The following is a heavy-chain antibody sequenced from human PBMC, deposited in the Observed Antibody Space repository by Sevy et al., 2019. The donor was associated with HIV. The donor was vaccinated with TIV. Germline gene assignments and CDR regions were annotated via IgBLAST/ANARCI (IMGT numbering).Heavy chain of an antibody. D-gene: IGHD4-17*01. Sequence: GGSLRLSCTASGFTFSDYWMSWVRQAPGKGLEWVANIKQDGSDKLYVDSVKGRFTISRDNAKNSLYLQMNSLRAGDTAVYYCARGVTTVTPIDYWGQGTLVTVSS. J-gene: IGHJ4*02. CDR3: ARGVTTVTPIDY. V-gene: IGHV3-7*01. CDR1: GFTFSDYW. CDR2: IKQDGSDK.